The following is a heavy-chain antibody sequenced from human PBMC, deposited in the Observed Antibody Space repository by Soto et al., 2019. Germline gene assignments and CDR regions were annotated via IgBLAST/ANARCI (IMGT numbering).Heavy chain of an antibody. Sequence: GGSLRLSCAASGFTVSSYWMHWVRQDPGKGLVWVSRINSDGSSTSYADSVKGRFTISRDNAKNTLYLQMNSLRAEDTAVYYCARGDSITIFGVVISYGMDVWGQGTTVTVSS. CDR3: ARGDSITIFGVVISYGMDV. V-gene: IGHV3-74*01. D-gene: IGHD3-3*01. CDR1: GFTVSSYW. CDR2: INSDGSST. J-gene: IGHJ6*02.